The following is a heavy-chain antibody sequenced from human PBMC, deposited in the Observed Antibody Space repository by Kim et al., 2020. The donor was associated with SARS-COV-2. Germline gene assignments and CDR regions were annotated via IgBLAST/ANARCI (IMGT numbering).Heavy chain of an antibody. CDR2: ISSSGNTF. V-gene: IGHV3-48*04. J-gene: IGHJ4*01. D-gene: IGHD2-15*01. CDR3: ARNRGGRRLRAYVDY. CDR1: GFTFSSYS. Sequence: GGSLRLSCAASGFTFSSYSMNWVRQAPGKGLEWVADISSSGNTFYYAYCVTGRCTISSTNDKNWLSLQMKIKRAEDADVYYCARNRGGRRLRAYVDYWG.